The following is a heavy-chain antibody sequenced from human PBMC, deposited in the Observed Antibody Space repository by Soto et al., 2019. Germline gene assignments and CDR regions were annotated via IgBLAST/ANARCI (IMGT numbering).Heavy chain of an antibody. CDR3: ARGRSDGMDV. Sequence: EVQLVESGGGLVQPGGSLRLSCAASGFTVSSDRMTWVRQAPGKGLEWVANIKEDGSEKYYVDSVKGRFTISRDDAKNSLYLQMNSLRVEDTAVFYCARGRSDGMDVWGQGTTVTVSS. CDR1: GFTVSSDR. J-gene: IGHJ6*02. V-gene: IGHV3-7*03. D-gene: IGHD3-10*01. CDR2: IKEDGSEK.